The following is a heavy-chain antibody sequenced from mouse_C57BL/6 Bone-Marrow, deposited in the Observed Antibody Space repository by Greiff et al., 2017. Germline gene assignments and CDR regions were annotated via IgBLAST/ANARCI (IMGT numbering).Heavy chain of an antibody. CDR2: SRNKANDYTT. CDR3: ARDARRAGMDY. J-gene: IGHJ4*01. Sequence: EVMLVESGGGLVQSGRSLRLSCATSGFTFSDFYMEWVRQAPGKGLEWIAASRNKANDYTTEYSASVKGRFIVSRDTSQSILYLQMNALRAEDTAIYYCARDARRAGMDYWGQGTSVTVSS. D-gene: IGHD3-1*01. CDR1: GFTFSDFY. V-gene: IGHV7-1*01.